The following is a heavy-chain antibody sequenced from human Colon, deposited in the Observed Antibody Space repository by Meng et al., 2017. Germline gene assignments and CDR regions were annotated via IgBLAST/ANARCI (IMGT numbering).Heavy chain of an antibody. CDR1: GGSFSGYY. CDR3: ARGWGYCSSTSCYFLDY. Sequence: QGPLQQWGAGLLKPSDTLLLTCAVYGGSFSGYYWSWIRQPPGKGLEWIGEINHSGSTNYNPSLKSRVTISVDTSKNQFSLKLSSVTAADTAVYYCARGWGYCSSTSCYFLDYWGQGTLVTVSS. CDR2: INHSGST. D-gene: IGHD2-2*01. J-gene: IGHJ4*02. V-gene: IGHV4-34*01.